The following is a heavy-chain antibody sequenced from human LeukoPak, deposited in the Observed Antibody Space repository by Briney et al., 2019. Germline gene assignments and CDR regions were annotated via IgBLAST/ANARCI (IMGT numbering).Heavy chain of an antibody. Sequence: GGSLILFCAAAAFTLSNYSMSWGRQAPGKGRQGVSTISDSAGSPYYADSVKGRFTISRDSSKNTLSLQMNSLRAEDTAVYYCAKDYSSGWYDYWGQGTLVTVSS. V-gene: IGHV3-23*01. CDR2: ISDSAGSP. CDR1: AFTLSNYS. CDR3: AKDYSSGWYDY. J-gene: IGHJ4*02. D-gene: IGHD6-19*01.